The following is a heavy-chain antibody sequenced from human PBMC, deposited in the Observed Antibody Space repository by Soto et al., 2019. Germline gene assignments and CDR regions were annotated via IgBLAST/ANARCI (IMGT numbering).Heavy chain of an antibody. CDR1: GGTFSSYT. D-gene: IGHD3-10*01. Sequence: QVQLVQSGAEVKKPGSSVKVSCKASGGTFSSYTISWVRQAPGQGLEWMGRSIPIIGIANYAQKFKGRVTITADKAESTAYMELSRLRSEDTAVYYCARGPMVQGVITENWFDPWGQGTLVTVSS. CDR3: ARGPMVQGVITENWFDP. V-gene: IGHV1-69*02. J-gene: IGHJ5*02. CDR2: SIPIIGIA.